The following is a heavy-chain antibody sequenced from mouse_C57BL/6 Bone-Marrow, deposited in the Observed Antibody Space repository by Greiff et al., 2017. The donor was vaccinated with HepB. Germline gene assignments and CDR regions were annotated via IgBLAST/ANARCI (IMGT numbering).Heavy chain of an antibody. Sequence: QVQLQQSGAELMKPGASVKLSCKATGYTLTGYWIEWVKQRPGHGLEWIGEILPGSGSTNYNEKFKGKATFTADTSSNTAYMQLSSLTTEDSDIYYCERVNYYGNHYAMDYWGQGTSVAVSS. CDR3: ERVNYYGNHYAMDY. D-gene: IGHD2-1*01. J-gene: IGHJ4*01. V-gene: IGHV1-9*01. CDR2: ILPGSGST. CDR1: GYTLTGYW.